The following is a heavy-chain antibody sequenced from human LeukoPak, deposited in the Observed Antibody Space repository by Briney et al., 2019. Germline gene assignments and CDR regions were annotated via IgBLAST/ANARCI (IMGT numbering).Heavy chain of an antibody. CDR1: GFTFSSYS. CDR3: ARRNGMDV. Sequence: PGGSLRLSCAASGFTFSSYSMTWARQAPGKGLEWVSYISSSSSTIYYADSVKGRFTISRDNAKNSLYLQMNSLRAEDTAVYYCARRNGMDVWGQGTTVTVSS. V-gene: IGHV3-48*01. CDR2: ISSSSSTI. J-gene: IGHJ6*02.